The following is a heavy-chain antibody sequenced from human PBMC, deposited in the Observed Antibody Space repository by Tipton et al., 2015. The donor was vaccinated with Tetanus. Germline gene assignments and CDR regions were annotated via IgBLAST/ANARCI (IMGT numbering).Heavy chain of an antibody. Sequence: QLVQSGAEVKKPGESLKISCKGSGYSFTSYWIGWVRQMPGKGLEWMGIIYPGDSDTRYSPSFQGQVTISADKSISTAYLQWSSLKASDTAMYYCARLSVGYDILTGLHDIYYFDYWGQGTLVTVSS. CDR3: ARLSVGYDILTGLHDIYYFDY. CDR2: IYPGDSDT. CDR1: GYSFTSYW. V-gene: IGHV5-51*03. D-gene: IGHD3-9*01. J-gene: IGHJ4*02.